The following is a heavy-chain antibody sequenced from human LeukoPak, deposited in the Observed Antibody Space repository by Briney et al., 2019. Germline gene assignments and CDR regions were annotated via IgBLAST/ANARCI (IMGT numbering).Heavy chain of an antibody. CDR3: ARRGYCSGGSCYVDY. V-gene: IGHV1-69*13. Sequence: VASVKVSCKASGYTFTSYYMHWVRQAPGQGLEWMGGIIPIFGTANYAQKFQGRVTITADESTSTAYMELSSLRSEDTAVYYCARRGYCSGGSCYVDYWGQGTLVTVSS. J-gene: IGHJ4*02. D-gene: IGHD2-15*01. CDR1: GYTFTSYY. CDR2: IIPIFGTA.